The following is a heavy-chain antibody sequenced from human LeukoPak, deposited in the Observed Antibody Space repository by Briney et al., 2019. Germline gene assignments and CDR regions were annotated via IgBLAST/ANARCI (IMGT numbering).Heavy chain of an antibody. V-gene: IGHV1-18*01. CDR2: ISAYNGNT. Sequence: ASVKVSCKASGYTFNNYDINWVRQAPGQGLEWMGWISAYNGNTNYAQKLQGRVTMTTDTSTSTAYMELRSLRSDDTAVYYCATSSTSTPLSFDPWGQGTLVTVSS. D-gene: IGHD2/OR15-2a*01. CDR1: GYTFNNYD. J-gene: IGHJ5*02. CDR3: ATSSTSTPLSFDP.